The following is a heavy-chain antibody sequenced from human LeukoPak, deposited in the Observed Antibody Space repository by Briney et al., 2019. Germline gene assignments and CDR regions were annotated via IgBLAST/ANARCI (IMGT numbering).Heavy chain of an antibody. CDR2: ISYDGNNK. D-gene: IGHD6-13*01. V-gene: IGHV3-30*04. CDR3: ARGAYSSSWLNFDY. J-gene: IGHJ4*02. Sequence: GRSLRLSCAASGFTFSSYAMHWVRQAPGKGLEWLAVISYDGNNKHYADSVKGRFTISRDSSKSTLYLQVDSLTTEDTAVYYCARGAYSSSWLNFDYWGQGTLVTVSS. CDR1: GFTFSSYA.